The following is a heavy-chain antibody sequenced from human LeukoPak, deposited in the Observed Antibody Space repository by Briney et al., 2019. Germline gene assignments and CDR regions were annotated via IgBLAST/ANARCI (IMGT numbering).Heavy chain of an antibody. J-gene: IGHJ3*02. Sequence: SETLSRTCTGSGGSISSYYWSWIRHPPGKGLEWIGYIYYSGSTNYNPSLKSRVTISVDTSKNQFSLKLSSVTAADTAVYYCARPDIHCSGGSCYPGGAFDIWGQGTMVTVSS. CDR2: IYYSGST. D-gene: IGHD2-15*01. CDR3: ARPDIHCSGGSCYPGGAFDI. CDR1: GGSISSYY. V-gene: IGHV4-59*08.